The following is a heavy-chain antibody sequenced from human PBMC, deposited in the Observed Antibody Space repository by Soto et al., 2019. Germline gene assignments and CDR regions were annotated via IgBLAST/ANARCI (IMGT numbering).Heavy chain of an antibody. V-gene: IGHV3-66*01. CDR2: IHRVENSKYSDST. Sequence: EVLLVESGGRLIQAGGSLRLSCAASGFTVRPNAMSWVRQAPGKGLEWIALIHRVENSKYSDSTYYADSVRDRFTISRDNSKNTVDLQMNDLSAEDTAMYYCARDGSGPFDYWGQGSLVTVSS. CDR1: GFTVRPNA. J-gene: IGHJ4*02. CDR3: ARDGSGPFDY. D-gene: IGHD6-19*01.